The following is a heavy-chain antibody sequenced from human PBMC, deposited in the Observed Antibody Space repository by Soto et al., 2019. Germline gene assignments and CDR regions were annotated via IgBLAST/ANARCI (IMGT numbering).Heavy chain of an antibody. CDR2: IYYSGST. J-gene: IGHJ4*02. D-gene: IGHD3-22*01. Sequence: SETLSLTCTVSGGSISSGGYYWSWIRQHPGKGLEWIGYIYYSGSTNYNPSLKSRVTISVDTSKNQFSLKLSSVTAADTAVYYCARANFPSGYIHWGQGTLVTVSS. CDR3: ARANFPSGYIH. CDR1: GGSISSGGYY. V-gene: IGHV4-61*08.